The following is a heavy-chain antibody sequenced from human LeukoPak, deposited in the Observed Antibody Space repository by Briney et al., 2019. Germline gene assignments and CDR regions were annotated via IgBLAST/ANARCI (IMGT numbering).Heavy chain of an antibody. CDR2: INTDGSST. CDR3: ARELPREVALDY. D-gene: IGHD1-26*01. J-gene: IGHJ4*01. V-gene: IGHV3-74*01. Sequence: QPGGSLRLSCAVSGFTFISYGMQWVRQAPGKGLAWVSRINTDGSSTTYADSVKGRFTISRDNAKNTLYLQMNSLRAEDTAVYYRARELPREVALDYWGQGTLVTVSS. CDR1: GFTFISYG.